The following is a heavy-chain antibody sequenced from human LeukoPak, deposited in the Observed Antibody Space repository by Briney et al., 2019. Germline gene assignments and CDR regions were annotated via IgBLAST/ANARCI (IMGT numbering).Heavy chain of an antibody. V-gene: IGHV1-46*01. J-gene: IGHJ4*02. Sequence: ASVKVSCKASGYTFSTYYMHWVRQAPGQGLEWVGVINPSGGTTTYSQKFQGRVTMTRDTSTSTVYMELSSLRIEDTAVYYCSRDLGGSYNDYWGQGTMLTVSS. CDR2: INPSGGTT. D-gene: IGHD1-26*01. CDR3: SRDLGGSYNDY. CDR1: GYTFSTYY.